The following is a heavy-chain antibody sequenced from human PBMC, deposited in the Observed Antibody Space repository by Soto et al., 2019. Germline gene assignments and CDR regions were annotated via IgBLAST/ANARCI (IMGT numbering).Heavy chain of an antibody. D-gene: IGHD6-19*01. V-gene: IGHV5-51*01. Sequence: SLKISCMGSGYSFPNYWIAWVRQMPGKGLEWMGIIYPGDSDTRYGPSFEGQVTISADKSSSTAYLQWSSLKASDTAMYYCAVGIRSLAEAGCQLAHWGQGTPVTVSS. J-gene: IGHJ4*02. CDR3: AVGIRSLAEAGCQLAH. CDR2: IYPGDSDT. CDR1: GYSFPNYW.